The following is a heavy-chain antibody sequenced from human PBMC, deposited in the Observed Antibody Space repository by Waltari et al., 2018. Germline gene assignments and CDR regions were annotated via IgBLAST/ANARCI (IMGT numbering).Heavy chain of an antibody. CDR2: GRHGGRP. CDR3: ARDRGRGLYLDS. Sequence: QLQLQESGPGLVKPSGTLSLTCAVSGEPMRNTNCWRWVRQPPGKGPAGIGQGRHGGRPDYGSSVASRVTMTVDTYKNMFFLTLTSATAADTAVYYCARDRGRGLYLDSWGPGTLVTVSP. CDR1: GEPMRNTNC. V-gene: IGHV4-4*02. J-gene: IGHJ4*02. D-gene: IGHD2-15*01.